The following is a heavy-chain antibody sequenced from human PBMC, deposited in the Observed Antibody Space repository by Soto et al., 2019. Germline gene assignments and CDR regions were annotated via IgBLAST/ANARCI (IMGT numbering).Heavy chain of an antibody. CDR1: GFTFSSYT. CDR2: ITGVGGST. V-gene: IGHV3-23*01. D-gene: IGHD1-26*01. Sequence: EVQLLESGGSLVQPGGSLSLSCAASGFTFSSYTMTWARQAPGQGLEWVSTITGVGGSTYYADSVKGQFTISRDNSKNTLYLQMNSLSAEDTAVYYCAKVGRSYYEGDYRGQGTLVTVSS. J-gene: IGHJ4*02. CDR3: AKVGRSYYEGDY.